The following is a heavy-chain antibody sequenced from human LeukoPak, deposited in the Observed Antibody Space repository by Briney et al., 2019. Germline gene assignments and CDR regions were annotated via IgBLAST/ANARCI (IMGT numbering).Heavy chain of an antibody. V-gene: IGHV1-18*01. CDR3: ARVELGRRKGVYGETWFDP. Sequence: ASVKVSCKASGYTFTSYGISWVRQAPGQGLEWMGWISAYNGNTNYAQKLQGRVTMTTDTSTSTAYMERRSLRSDDTAVYYCARVELGRRKGVYGETWFDPWGQGTLVTVSP. J-gene: IGHJ5*02. D-gene: IGHD4-17*01. CDR2: ISAYNGNT. CDR1: GYTFTSYG.